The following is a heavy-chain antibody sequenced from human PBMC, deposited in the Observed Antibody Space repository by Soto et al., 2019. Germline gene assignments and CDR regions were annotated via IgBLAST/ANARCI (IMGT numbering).Heavy chain of an antibody. J-gene: IGHJ5*02. CDR2: ISSTGSTI. Sequence: GGSLRLSCAASGFSFSSYEMNWVRQAPGKGLEWVSYISSTGSTIYYSDSVKGRFTMSRDNAKKSLFLQMNSLRAEDTAVYYCASNPDYGGNFGPWGQGTLVTVSS. D-gene: IGHD4-17*01. CDR1: GFSFSSYE. CDR3: ASNPDYGGNFGP. V-gene: IGHV3-48*03.